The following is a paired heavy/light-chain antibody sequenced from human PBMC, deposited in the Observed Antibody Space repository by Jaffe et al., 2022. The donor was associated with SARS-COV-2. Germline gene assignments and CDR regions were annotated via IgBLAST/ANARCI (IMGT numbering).Heavy chain of an antibody. V-gene: IGHV3-33*01. J-gene: IGHJ4*02. Sequence: QVQVVESGGGVVQPGRSLRLSCAASGFTFSSYGMHWVRQAPGKGLEWVAVIWYDGSKKYYAESVKGRVTISRDNSKNTLFLQMNTLRAEDTAVYYCATWGSAWSIDNWGQGTLVTVSS. CDR1: GFTFSSYG. D-gene: IGHD6-19*01. CDR2: IWYDGSKK. CDR3: ATWGSAWSIDN.
Light chain of an antibody. Sequence: QTVVTQEPSFSVSPGGTVTLTCGLSSGSVSASHYPSWYQQTPGQPPRTLIYSTNTRSSGVPDRFSGSIVGNKAALTITGAQADDESDFFCVLYMGSGSFVFGTGTKVTVL. CDR3: VLYMGSGSFV. J-gene: IGLJ1*01. CDR2: STN. V-gene: IGLV8-61*01. CDR1: SGSVSASHY.